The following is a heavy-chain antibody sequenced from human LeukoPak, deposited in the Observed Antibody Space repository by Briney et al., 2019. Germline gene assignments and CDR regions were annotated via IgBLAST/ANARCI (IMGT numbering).Heavy chain of an antibody. CDR2: ISSESTHI. J-gene: IGHJ3*01. Sequence: PGGSLRLSCAASEFIFSGYSMNWVRQAPGEGLEWVSSISSESTHIVYADSVKGRFTISRDNAKSSLYLQMNSLRAEDTAVYYCARDPIGDFWSSYYMDVWGQGTMVTVSS. V-gene: IGHV3-21*01. CDR3: ARDPIGDFWSSYYMDV. CDR1: EFIFSGYS. D-gene: IGHD3-3*01.